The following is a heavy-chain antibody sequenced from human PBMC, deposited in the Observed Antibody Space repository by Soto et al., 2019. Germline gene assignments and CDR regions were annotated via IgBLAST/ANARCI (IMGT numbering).Heavy chain of an antibody. Sequence: GASVKVSCKASGGTFSSYTISWVRQAPGQGLEWMGGIIPIFGTANYAQKFQGRVTITADESTSTAYMELSSLRSEDTAVYYCARVGIAAAEDYYYYYGMDVWGQGTTVTVSS. V-gene: IGHV1-69*13. CDR2: IIPIFGTA. D-gene: IGHD6-13*01. J-gene: IGHJ6*02. CDR3: ARVGIAAAEDYYYYYGMDV. CDR1: GGTFSSYT.